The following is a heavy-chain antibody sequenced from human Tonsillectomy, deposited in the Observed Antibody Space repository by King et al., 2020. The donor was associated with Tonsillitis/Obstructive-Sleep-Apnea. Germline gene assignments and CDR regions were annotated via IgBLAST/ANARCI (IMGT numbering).Heavy chain of an antibody. D-gene: IGHD5-24*01. CDR1: GFTFSSYA. V-gene: IGHV3-30*04. CDR2: ISYDGSHK. CDR3: ARDGGSNGYNLVSYYYYYMDV. J-gene: IGHJ6*03. Sequence: VQLVESGGGVVQPGRSLRLSCAASGFTFSSYAMHWVRQAPGKGMEWVAVISYDGSHKYYADSVKGRFTISRDNSKNTLYLHMDSLRAEDTAVYYCARDGGSNGYNLVSYYYYYMDVWGQGTTATVSS.